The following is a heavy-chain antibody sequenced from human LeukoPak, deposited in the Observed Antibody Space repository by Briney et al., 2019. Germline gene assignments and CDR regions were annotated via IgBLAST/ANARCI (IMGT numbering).Heavy chain of an antibody. CDR1: GFTFSSYE. V-gene: IGHV3-7*03. Sequence: GGSLRLSCAASGFTFSSYEMNWVRQAPGKGLEWVANIKQDGTEKYYVDSVKGRFTISRDNSKNSLYLQMNSLRAEDTALYYCAKASAMVMGHAFDIWGQGTMVTVSS. J-gene: IGHJ3*02. CDR3: AKASAMVMGHAFDI. CDR2: IKQDGTEK. D-gene: IGHD5-18*01.